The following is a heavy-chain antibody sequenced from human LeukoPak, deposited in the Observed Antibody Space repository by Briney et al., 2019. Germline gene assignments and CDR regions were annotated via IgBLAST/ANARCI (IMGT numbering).Heavy chain of an antibody. CDR1: GGSISSYY. CDR3: ARVNYGSATKEDY. D-gene: IGHD3-10*01. V-gene: IGHV4-59*12. J-gene: IGHJ4*02. CDR2: IYYSGST. Sequence: KPSETLSLTCTVSGGSISSYYWSWIRQPPGKGLEWIGYIYYSGSTNYNPSLKSRVTISVDTSKNQFSLKLSSVTAADTAVYYCARVNYGSATKEDYWGQGTLVTVSS.